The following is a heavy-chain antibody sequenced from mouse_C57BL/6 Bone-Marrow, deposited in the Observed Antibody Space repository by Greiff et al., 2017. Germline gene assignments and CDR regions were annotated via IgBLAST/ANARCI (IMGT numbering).Heavy chain of an antibody. V-gene: IGHV1-63*01. CDR3: AYHGNCSACFAY. CDR2: IYPGGGYT. Sequence: QVQLQQSGAELVRPGTSVKMSCKASGYTFTNYWIGWAKQRPGHGLEWIGDIYPGGGYTNYNEKFKGKATLTADKSSNTAYMQLSSLTSEDSAIYYCAYHGNCSACFAYWGQGTLVTVSA. D-gene: IGHD2-1*01. CDR1: GYTFTNYW. J-gene: IGHJ3*01.